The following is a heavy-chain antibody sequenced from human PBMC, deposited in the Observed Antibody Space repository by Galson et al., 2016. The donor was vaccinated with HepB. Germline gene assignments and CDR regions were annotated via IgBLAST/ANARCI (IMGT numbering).Heavy chain of an antibody. Sequence: SVKVSCKASGYTFTGYYLHWVRQAPGQGLEWMGWINPNSGSTIYGQKFQGRVTMTRDTSIDTAYMELTRLRSDDTAVYYCAKEWVVVTANDAFDVWGQGTMVTVSP. V-gene: IGHV1-2*02. CDR3: AKEWVVVTANDAFDV. D-gene: IGHD2-21*02. J-gene: IGHJ3*01. CDR2: INPNSGST. CDR1: GYTFTGYY.